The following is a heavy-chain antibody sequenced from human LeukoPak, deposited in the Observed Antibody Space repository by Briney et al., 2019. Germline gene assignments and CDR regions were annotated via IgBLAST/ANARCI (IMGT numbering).Heavy chain of an antibody. J-gene: IGHJ4*02. Sequence: PSETPSLTCTVSGGSITNYYWTWIRQPPGKGLEWIGYIHYSGNTNYNPSLKSRVTISVDTTKNQFSLKLNSVTAADTAIYYCARQEGRTTGWHVHWGQGALVTVSS. V-gene: IGHV4-59*08. CDR2: IHYSGNT. CDR1: GGSITNYY. D-gene: IGHD1-14*01. CDR3: ARQEGRTTGWHVH.